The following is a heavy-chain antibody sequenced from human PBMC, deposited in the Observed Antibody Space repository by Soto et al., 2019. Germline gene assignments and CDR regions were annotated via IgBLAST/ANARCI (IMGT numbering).Heavy chain of an antibody. CDR2: IYYSRST. CDR1: GGSISSGGYY. D-gene: IGHD3-10*01. V-gene: IGHV4-31*03. CDR3: ASGSGSYYSWFDP. Sequence: QGQLQESGPGLVKPSQTLSLTCTVSGGSISSGGYYWSWIRQHPGKVLDWIGYIYYSRSTYYNPALKGRVTISVDTSKNQFSLKLSSVTAADTAVYYRASGSGSYYSWFDPWGQGTLVTVSS. J-gene: IGHJ5*02.